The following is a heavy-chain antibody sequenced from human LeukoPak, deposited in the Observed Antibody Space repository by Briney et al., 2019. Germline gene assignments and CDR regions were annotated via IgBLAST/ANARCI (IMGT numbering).Heavy chain of an antibody. V-gene: IGHV4-31*03. Sequence: SQTLSLTCTVSGGSISSGGYYWSWIRQHPGKGLEWIGYIYYSGSTYYNPSLKSRVTISVDTSKNQFSLKLSSVTAADTAVYYCARHPPYSGSYYGAFDIWGQGTMVTVSS. CDR2: IYYSGST. CDR3: ARHPPYSGSYYGAFDI. CDR1: GGSISSGGYY. D-gene: IGHD1-26*01. J-gene: IGHJ3*02.